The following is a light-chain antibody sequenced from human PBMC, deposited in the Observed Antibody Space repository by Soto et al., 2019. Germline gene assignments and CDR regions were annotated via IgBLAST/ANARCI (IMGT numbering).Light chain of an antibody. CDR1: NSDVGGYNY. CDR2: DVT. CDR3: CSYAGNYPYV. V-gene: IGLV2-11*01. J-gene: IGLJ1*01. Sequence: QSVLTQPRSVSGSPGQSVTVSCTGTNSDVGGYNYVSWYQQHPDKAPKLMTYDVTKRPSGVPDRFSGSKSGNTASLTISGLQADDEADYFCCSYAGNYPYVFGTGTKLTVL.